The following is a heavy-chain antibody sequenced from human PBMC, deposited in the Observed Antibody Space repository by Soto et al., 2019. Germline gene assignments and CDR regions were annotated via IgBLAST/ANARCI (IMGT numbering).Heavy chain of an antibody. D-gene: IGHD2-2*01. V-gene: IGHV1-69*01. CDR1: GGTFSSYA. J-gene: IGHJ6*02. CDR2: LIPISGTA. Sequence: QVQLVQSGAEVKKPGSSVKVSCKASGGTFSSYAISWVRQAPGQGLEWMGGLIPISGTANYAQKFQGRVTITADESTSTAYMELSSLRSADTAVYYCARSQGSRTSLEIYYYYYYGMDVWGQGNTVTVSS. CDR3: ARSQGSRTSLEIYYYYYYGMDV.